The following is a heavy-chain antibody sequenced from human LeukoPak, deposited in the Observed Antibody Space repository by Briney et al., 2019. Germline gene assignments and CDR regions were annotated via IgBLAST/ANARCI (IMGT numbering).Heavy chain of an antibody. D-gene: IGHD4-17*01. Sequence: GGSLRLSCAASGFTFSTYWVQWVRQARGKGLVWVSGLNSDGSITGYVDSVKRRFTISRDNAKNTLYLQMNTLRAEDTAVYYCARGGYGAYMGWGQGNLVTVSS. CDR2: LNSDGSIT. CDR3: ARGGYGAYMG. CDR1: GFTFSTYW. J-gene: IGHJ4*02. V-gene: IGHV3-74*01.